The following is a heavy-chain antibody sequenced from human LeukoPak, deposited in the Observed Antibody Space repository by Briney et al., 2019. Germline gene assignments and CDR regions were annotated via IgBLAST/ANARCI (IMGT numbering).Heavy chain of an antibody. J-gene: IGHJ3*02. CDR2: ISAYNGNK. CDR1: GYTFTSYG. CDR3: ARGLDSSSWYGYDAFDI. Sequence: ASVKVSCKASGYTFTSYGISWVRQAPGQGLEWMGWISAYNGNKNYAQKLQGRVTMTTDTSTSTAYMELRSLRSDDTAVYYCARGLDSSSWYGYDAFDIWGQGTMVTVSS. V-gene: IGHV1-18*04. D-gene: IGHD6-13*01.